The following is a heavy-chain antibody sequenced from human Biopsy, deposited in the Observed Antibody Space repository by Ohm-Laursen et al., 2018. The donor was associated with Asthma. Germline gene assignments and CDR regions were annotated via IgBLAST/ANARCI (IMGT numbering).Heavy chain of an antibody. J-gene: IGHJ4*02. CDR1: GFSFGSFG. D-gene: IGHD3-3*01. V-gene: IGHV3-30*03. CDR2: ISFDGRYE. Sequence: SLRLSCTAPGFSFGSFGMHWVRQVPGKGPEWVALISFDGRYEYYADSVKGRFTISRDNPMKRLYLQMSSLTAEDTAVYYCASRGGDFWSGYYMDYWGRGTLVTVSS. CDR3: ASRGGDFWSGYYMDY.